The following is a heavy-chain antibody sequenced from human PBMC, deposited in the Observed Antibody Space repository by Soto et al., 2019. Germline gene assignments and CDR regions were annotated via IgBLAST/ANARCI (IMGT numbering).Heavy chain of an antibody. D-gene: IGHD1-26*01. CDR2: IYYSGST. Sequence: SETLSLTCTVSGGSVSSGSYYWSWIRQPPGKGLEWIGYIYYSGSTNYNPSLKSRVTISVDTSKNQFSLKLSSVTAADTAVYCCARVGWSGSFPFDYWGQGTLVTVSS. CDR1: GGSVSSGSYY. J-gene: IGHJ4*02. CDR3: ARVGWSGSFPFDY. V-gene: IGHV4-61*01.